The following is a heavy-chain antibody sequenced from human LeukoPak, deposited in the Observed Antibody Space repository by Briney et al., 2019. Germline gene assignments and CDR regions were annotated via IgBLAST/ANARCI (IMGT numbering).Heavy chain of an antibody. J-gene: IGHJ4*02. Sequence: ASVTVSCKASGYTFTGYYMHWVRQAPGQGLEWMGWINPNSGGTNYAQKFQGRVTMTRDTSISTAYMELSRLRSDDTAVYYCARTAGGSGYYEATTFDYWGQGTLVTVSS. CDR3: ARTAGGSGYYEATTFDY. CDR1: GYTFTGYY. V-gene: IGHV1-2*02. D-gene: IGHD3-22*01. CDR2: INPNSGGT.